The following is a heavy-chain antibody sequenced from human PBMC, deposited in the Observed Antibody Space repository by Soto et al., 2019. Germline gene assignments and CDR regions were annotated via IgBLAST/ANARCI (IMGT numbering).Heavy chain of an antibody. Sequence: GGSLRLSCVGSGFTFSDSVMAWVRHAPGKGLEWLSVMSGDGRTRYGLSVTGRFTISRDNSKNTLYLQMRILRAEDAAAYYCVKWHPSNFDSLPFTGFDFWGQGTQVPVAS. J-gene: IGHJ4*02. V-gene: IGHV3-23*01. CDR3: VKWHPSNFDSLPFTGFDF. CDR1: GFTFSDSV. CDR2: MSGDGRT. D-gene: IGHD3-22*01.